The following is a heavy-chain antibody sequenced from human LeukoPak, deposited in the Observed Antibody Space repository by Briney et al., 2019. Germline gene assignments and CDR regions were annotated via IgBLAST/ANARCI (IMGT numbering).Heavy chain of an antibody. D-gene: IGHD3-9*01. CDR3: ARHARRYDILTGYCALGMDV. J-gene: IGHJ6*02. CDR2: IYYSGST. V-gene: IGHV4-59*08. Sequence: SETLSLTCTVSGGSISSYYWSWIRQPPGKGLEWIGYIYYSGSTNYNPSLKSRVTISVDTSKNQFSLKLSSVTAADTAVYYCARHARRYDILTGYCALGMDVWGQGTTVTVSS. CDR1: GGSISSYY.